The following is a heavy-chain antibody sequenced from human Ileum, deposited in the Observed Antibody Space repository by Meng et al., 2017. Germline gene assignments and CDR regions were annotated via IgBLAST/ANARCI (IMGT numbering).Heavy chain of an antibody. CDR3: ARGVTIGQNKWFDP. D-gene: IGHD2-21*02. Sequence: QLTVQEPGPGLVKPSETLSLTGTDSGGSVSSSSYYWGWSRQPPGKGLEWIGTIYYSGYTYYNPSLKSRVTISLDKSKNQVSLDLTSVTAADTAVYYCARGVTIGQNKWFDPWGQGTLVTVSS. CDR1: GGSVSSSSYY. V-gene: IGHV4-39*07. CDR2: IYYSGYT. J-gene: IGHJ5*02.